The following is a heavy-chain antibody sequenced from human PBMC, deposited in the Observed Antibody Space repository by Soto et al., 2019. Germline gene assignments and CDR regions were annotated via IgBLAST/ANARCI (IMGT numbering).Heavy chain of an antibody. V-gene: IGHV3-23*01. CDR1: GFPCGSYD. J-gene: IGHJ3*01. CDR2: ILVDGRT. D-gene: IGHD2-8*02. Sequence: SVESLRLSCAASGFPCGSYDMTWVRQAPGKGLEWVSTILVDGRTFYVDSVKGRFTISRDNSRNTVYLQMNSLTAGDTALYYCAKATATGGGAFDFCGQGTMVTVSS. CDR3: AKATATGGGAFDF.